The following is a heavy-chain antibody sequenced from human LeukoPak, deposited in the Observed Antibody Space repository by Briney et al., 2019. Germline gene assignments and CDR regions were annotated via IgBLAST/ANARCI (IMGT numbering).Heavy chain of an antibody. J-gene: IGHJ4*02. V-gene: IGHV3-53*04. CDR3: ARCGGSCYFFDY. CDR2: IYSGGST. CDR1: GFTFSSYA. D-gene: IGHD2-15*01. Sequence: TGGSLRLSCAASGFTFSSYAMSWVRQAPGKGLEWVSVIYSGGSTYYADSVKGRFTISRHNSKNTLYLQMNSLRAEDTAVYYCARCGGSCYFFDYWGQGTLVTVSS.